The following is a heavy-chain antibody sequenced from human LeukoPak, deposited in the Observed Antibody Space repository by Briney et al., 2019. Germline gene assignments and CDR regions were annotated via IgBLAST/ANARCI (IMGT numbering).Heavy chain of an antibody. V-gene: IGHV4-38-2*02. CDR2: IYHSGST. CDR3: ARHRRPNNWFDP. J-gene: IGHJ5*02. Sequence: SETLSLTCTVSGYSISSGYYWGWIRQPPGKGLEWIGSIYHSGSTNYNPSLKSRVTISVDTSKNQFSLKLSSVTAADTAVYYCARHRRPNNWFDPWGQGTLVTVSS. CDR1: GYSISSGYY.